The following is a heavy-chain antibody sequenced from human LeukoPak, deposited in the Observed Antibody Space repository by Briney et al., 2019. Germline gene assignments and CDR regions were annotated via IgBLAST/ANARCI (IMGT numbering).Heavy chain of an antibody. CDR3: ARDVMVRYSSSRDDAFDI. CDR2: IIPIFGTA. CDR1: GYTFTSYG. D-gene: IGHD6-13*01. J-gene: IGHJ3*02. V-gene: IGHV1-69*13. Sequence: GASVKVSCKASGYTFTSYGISWVRQAPGQGLEWMGGIIPIFGTANYAQKFQGRVTITADESTSTAYMELSSLRSEDTAVYYCARDVMVRYSSSRDDAFDIWGQGTMVTVSS.